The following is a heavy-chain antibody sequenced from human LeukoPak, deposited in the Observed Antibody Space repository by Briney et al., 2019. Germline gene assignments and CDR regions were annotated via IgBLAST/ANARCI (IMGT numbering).Heavy chain of an antibody. CDR2: ISSNGGST. D-gene: IGHD3-22*01. Sequence: GGSLRLSCAASGFTFSSYAMHWVRQAPGKGLEYVSAISSNGGSTYYANSVKGRFTISRDNSKNTLYLQMGSLRAEDMAVYYCARGDSSGYYYTVCFDYWGQGTLVTVSS. V-gene: IGHV3-64*01. CDR3: ARGDSSGYYYTVCFDY. CDR1: GFTFSSYA. J-gene: IGHJ4*02.